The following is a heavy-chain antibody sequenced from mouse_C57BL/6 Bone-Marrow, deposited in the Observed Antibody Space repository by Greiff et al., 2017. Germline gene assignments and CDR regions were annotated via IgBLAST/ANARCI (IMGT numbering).Heavy chain of an antibody. CDR2: IYPGSGNT. D-gene: IGHD1-1*01. CDR3: ARDRRSFDY. J-gene: IGHJ2*01. Sequence: VQLQQSGAELVRPGASVKLSCKASGYTFTDYYINWVKQRPGQGLEWIARIYPGSGNTYYNEKFKGKATLTAEKSSSTAYMQLSSLTSEDSAVYLCARDRRSFDYWGQGTTLTVSS. V-gene: IGHV1-76*01. CDR1: GYTFTDYY.